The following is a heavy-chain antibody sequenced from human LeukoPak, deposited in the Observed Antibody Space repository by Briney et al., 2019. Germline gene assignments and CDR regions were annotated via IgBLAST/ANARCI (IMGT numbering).Heavy chain of an antibody. CDR3: ARDDILTGYTTFDP. CDR2: ISAYNGNT. CDR1: GYTFTSYG. Sequence: ASVKVSCKASGYTFTSYGISWVRQAPGQGLEWMGRISAYNGNTNYAQKLQGRVTMTTDTSTSTAYMELRSLRSDDTAVYYCARDDILTGYTTFDPWGQGTLVTVSS. J-gene: IGHJ5*02. D-gene: IGHD3-9*01. V-gene: IGHV1-18*01.